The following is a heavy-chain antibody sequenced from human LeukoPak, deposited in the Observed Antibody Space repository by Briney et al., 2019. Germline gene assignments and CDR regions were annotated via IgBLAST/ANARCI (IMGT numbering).Heavy chain of an antibody. D-gene: IGHD4-11*01. CDR2: ISYNGGTT. CDR3: ARDRISNYDFDF. CDR1: GFTFNTYA. J-gene: IGHJ4*02. Sequence: TGGSLRLSCAASGFTFNTYAMSWVRQAPGKGLEWVSTISYNGGTTYYADSVKGRFTISRDNSKNTLYLQMESLRAEDTAVYYCARDRISNYDFDFWGQGTLVTVSS. V-gene: IGHV3-23*01.